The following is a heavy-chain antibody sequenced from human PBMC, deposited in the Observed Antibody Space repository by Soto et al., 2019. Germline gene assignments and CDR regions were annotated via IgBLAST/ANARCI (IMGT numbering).Heavy chain of an antibody. CDR3: AKVAYETSGYYYREIDY. Sequence: RLCCRLAWFTFVDHGIRWVRTPPGKGLEWVSVITGSGGSTNYADSVKGRFTISRDNSKNTLYLQMNSLRAEDTAVYYCAKVAYETSGYYYREIDYWGQGTLVTVSS. J-gene: IGHJ4*02. CDR1: WFTFVDHG. V-gene: IGHV3-23*01. CDR2: ITGSGGST. D-gene: IGHD3-22*01.